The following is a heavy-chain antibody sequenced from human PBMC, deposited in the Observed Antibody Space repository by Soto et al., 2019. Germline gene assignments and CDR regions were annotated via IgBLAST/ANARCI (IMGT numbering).Heavy chain of an antibody. CDR1: GYTFTVYY. CDR3: ARVGASSYYAILPAKTNYYFDY. Sequence: ASVKVSCKASGYTFTVYYMHCVRQAPLQWRDGMGWINPNSGGTNYAQKFQGWVTMTRDTSISTAYMELSRLRSDDTAVYYCARVGASSYYAILPAKTNYYFDYWGQGTLVTVSS. J-gene: IGHJ4*02. V-gene: IGHV1-2*04. CDR2: INPNSGGT. D-gene: IGHD3-9*01.